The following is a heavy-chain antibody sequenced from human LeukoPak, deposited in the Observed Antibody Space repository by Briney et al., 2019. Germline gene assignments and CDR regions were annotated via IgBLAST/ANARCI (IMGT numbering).Heavy chain of an antibody. V-gene: IGHV3-7*04. J-gene: IGHJ4*02. CDR2: IHPEGNEK. CDR3: ARGDAFSGDH. Sequence: GGSLRLSCAVSGFSFTNFWMSWVRQAPGRGLEWAANIHPEGNEKYHVESVKGRFTISRDNTKNLLFLQMNGLRVEDTAVYYCARGDAFSGDHWGQGTLVTVSS. CDR1: GFSFTNFW.